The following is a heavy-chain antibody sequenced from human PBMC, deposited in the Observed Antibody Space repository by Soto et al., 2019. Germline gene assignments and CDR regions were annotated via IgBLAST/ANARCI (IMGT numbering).Heavy chain of an antibody. CDR3: ARDKATVGGYNLYDP. D-gene: IGHD3-16*01. V-gene: IGHV4-4*02. Sequence: QVQLLESGPGLVKPSETLSLICTVSGGSIRSRHWWRWVRQPPGKGLERIGEIYHSGSTNLDPSLKSRVTLSVAKSKNQFSLKLTAVTAADTAVYYCARDKATVGGYNLYDPWGKGILVTVSS. CDR2: IYHSGST. CDR1: GGSIRSRHW. J-gene: IGHJ5*02.